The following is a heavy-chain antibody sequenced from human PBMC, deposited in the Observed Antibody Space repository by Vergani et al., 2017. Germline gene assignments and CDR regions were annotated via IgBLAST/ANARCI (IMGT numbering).Heavy chain of an antibody. Sequence: QLQLQESGPGLVKPSETLSLTCTVSGGSISSSSYYWGWIRQPPGKGLEWIGSIYYSGSTYYNPSLKSRVTISVDTSKNQFSLKLSSVTAADTAVYYCARWGGDYDFWSGYMDVWGKGTTVTVSS. J-gene: IGHJ6*03. CDR1: GGSISSSSYY. CDR3: ARWGGDYDFWSGYMDV. V-gene: IGHV4-39*01. CDR2: IYYSGST. D-gene: IGHD3-3*01.